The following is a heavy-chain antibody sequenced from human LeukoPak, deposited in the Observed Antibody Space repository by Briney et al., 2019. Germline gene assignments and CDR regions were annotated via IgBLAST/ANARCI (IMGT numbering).Heavy chain of an antibody. J-gene: IGHJ1*01. CDR2: INHSGGT. Sequence: SETLSLTCAVYGGSFSGYYWSWIRQPPGKGLEWIGEINHSGGTNYNPSLKSRVTISVDTSKNQFSLKLSSVTAADTAVYYCARGLRWQGTFQHWGQGTLVTVSS. D-gene: IGHD4-23*01. V-gene: IGHV4-34*01. CDR3: ARGLRWQGTFQH. CDR1: GGSFSGYY.